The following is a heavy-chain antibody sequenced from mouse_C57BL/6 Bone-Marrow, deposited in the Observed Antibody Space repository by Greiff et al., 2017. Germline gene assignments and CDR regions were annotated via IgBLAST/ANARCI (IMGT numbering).Heavy chain of an antibody. V-gene: IGHV5-2*01. J-gene: IGHJ1*03. CDR3: ARLSTASDWYFDV. CDR1: EYEFPSHD. Sequence: EVQGVESGGGLVQPGESLKLSCESNEYEFPSHDMSWVRKTPEKRLELVAAINSDGGSTYYPDTMERRFIISRDNTKKTLYLQMSSLRSEATALYYCARLSTASDWYFDVWGTGTTVTVSS. D-gene: IGHD1-2*01. CDR2: INSDGGST.